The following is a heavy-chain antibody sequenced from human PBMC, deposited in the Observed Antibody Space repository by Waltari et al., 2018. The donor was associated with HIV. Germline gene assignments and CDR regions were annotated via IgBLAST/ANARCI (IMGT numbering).Heavy chain of an antibody. D-gene: IGHD3-22*01. CDR3: ARTDYYDSSGYYYVRYFDL. Sequence: QVQLVQSGDEVKKPGASVKVSCKASGYTFTSYGISWVRQAPGQGLEWMGWISAYNGNTNYAQKLQGRVTMTTETSTITAYMELRCLRSDDTAVYYCARTDYYDSSGYYYVRYFDLWGRCTLVTVSS. CDR2: ISAYNGNT. J-gene: IGHJ2*01. V-gene: IGHV1-18*01. CDR1: GYTFTSYG.